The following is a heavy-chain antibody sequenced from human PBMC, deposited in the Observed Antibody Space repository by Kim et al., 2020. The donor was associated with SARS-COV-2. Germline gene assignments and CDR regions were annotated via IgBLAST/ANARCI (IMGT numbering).Heavy chain of an antibody. V-gene: IGHV3-73*01. Sequence: GESLKISCAASGFTFSGSAMHWVRQASGKGLEWVGRIRSKANSYATAYAASVKGRFTISRDDSKNTAYLQMNSLKTEDTAVYYCTSLAVADPFDYWGQGTLVTVSS. CDR1: GFTFSGSA. CDR2: IRSKANSYAT. CDR3: TSLAVADPFDY. J-gene: IGHJ4*02. D-gene: IGHD6-19*01.